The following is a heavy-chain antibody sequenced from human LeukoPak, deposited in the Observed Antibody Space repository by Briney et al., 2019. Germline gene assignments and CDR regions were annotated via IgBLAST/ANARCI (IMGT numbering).Heavy chain of an antibody. V-gene: IGHV3-23*01. CDR2: MIGSGGGT. J-gene: IGHJ3*02. CDR1: GFTFSSYG. CDR3: ATDYYDSTVEAWGAFDI. Sequence: PGGSLRLSCAASGFTFSSYGMSWVRQAPGKGLEWVSSMIGSGGGTYYADSVKGRFTISRDNSKNTLYLQMNRLRVEDTALYYCATDYYDSTVEAWGAFDIWGQGTMVTVSS. D-gene: IGHD3-22*01.